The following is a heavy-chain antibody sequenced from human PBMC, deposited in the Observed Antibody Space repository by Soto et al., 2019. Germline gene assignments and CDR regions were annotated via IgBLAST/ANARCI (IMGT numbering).Heavy chain of an antibody. CDR2: IIPIFGTP. CDR1: GGIFSTYA. Sequence: QEQLVQSGAEVKKPGSSVKVSCKASGGIFSTYAINWLRQAPGQGLEWMGGIIPIFGTPNYAQKFQGRVTITADESTSTAYMELSRLRSDDTAVYYCARDRDDYGSGNYYNRIDFWGQGTLVTVSS. V-gene: IGHV1-69*01. D-gene: IGHD3-10*01. CDR3: ARDRDDYGSGNYYNRIDF. J-gene: IGHJ4*02.